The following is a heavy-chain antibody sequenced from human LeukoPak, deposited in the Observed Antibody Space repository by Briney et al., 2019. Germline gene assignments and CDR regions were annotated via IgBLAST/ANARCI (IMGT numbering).Heavy chain of an antibody. CDR3: ASSNYDSSGYPRTFDI. J-gene: IGHJ3*02. CDR2: IYYSGST. V-gene: IGHV4-31*03. Sequence: PSQTLSLTCTVSGGSISSGGYYWSWIRQHPGKGLEWIGYIYYSGSTYYNPSLKSRVTISVDTSKNQFSLKLSSVTAADTAVYYCASSNYDSSGYPRTFDIWGQGTMVTVSS. CDR1: GGSISSGGYY. D-gene: IGHD3-22*01.